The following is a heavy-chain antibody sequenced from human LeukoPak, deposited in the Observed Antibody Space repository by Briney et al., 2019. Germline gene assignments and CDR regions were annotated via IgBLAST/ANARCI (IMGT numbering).Heavy chain of an antibody. D-gene: IGHD3-22*01. J-gene: IGHJ4*02. V-gene: IGHV1-69*06. CDR3: ARGLDYYDSSGGDY. CDR2: IIPIFGTA. Sequence: GASVKVSCKASGYTFTSYAMNWVRQAPGQGLEWMGGIIPIFGTANYAQKFQGRVTITADKSTSTAYMELSSLRSEDTAVYYCARGLDYYDSSGGDYWGQGTLVTVSS. CDR1: GYTFTSYA.